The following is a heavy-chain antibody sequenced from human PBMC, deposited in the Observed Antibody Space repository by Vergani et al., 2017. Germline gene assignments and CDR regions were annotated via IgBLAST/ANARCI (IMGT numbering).Heavy chain of an antibody. J-gene: IGHJ4*02. CDR2: IYPADSDT. Sequence: EVQLVESGGGVVRPGGSLRLSCAASGFTFDDYGMSWVRQAPGKGLEWMGIIYPADSDTRYSPSFQGQVTISADKSISTAFLQWDSLKASDTALYYCARHTTYTDSWGQGTLVTVSS. D-gene: IGHD1-1*01. V-gene: IGHV5-51*01. CDR1: GFTFDDYG. CDR3: ARHTTYTDS.